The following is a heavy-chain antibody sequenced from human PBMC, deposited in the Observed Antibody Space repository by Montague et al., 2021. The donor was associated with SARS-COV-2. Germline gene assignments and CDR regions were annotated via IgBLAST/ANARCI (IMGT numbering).Heavy chain of an antibody. D-gene: IGHD2-15*01. CDR2: TYYRSEWYS. Sequence: CAISGDSVSTNSGTWNRVRLSPSRGLEWLGRTYYRSEWYSDYSVSVKSRISINPDTSKNQFSLQLNSVTPEDTAVYYCAGAERGSCGDGNCYQYFFNYWGQGTLVTVSS. V-gene: IGHV6-1*01. J-gene: IGHJ4*02. CDR1: GDSVSTNSGT. CDR3: AGAERGSCGDGNCYQYFFNY.